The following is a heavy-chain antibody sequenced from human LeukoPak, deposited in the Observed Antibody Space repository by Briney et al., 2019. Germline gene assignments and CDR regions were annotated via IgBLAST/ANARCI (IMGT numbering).Heavy chain of an antibody. CDR2: IYYSGTT. D-gene: IGHD4-23*01. CDR1: GGSIRNFY. V-gene: IGHV4-59*01. Sequence: SETLSLICTVSGGSIRNFYWSWIRQPPGRGLEWIGYIYYSGTTNYNPSLRSRVTISVDTSKNQFSLKLNSVTAADTAAYYCARNLGGWFDSWGQGSLVTVSS. J-gene: IGHJ5*01. CDR3: ARNLGGWFDS.